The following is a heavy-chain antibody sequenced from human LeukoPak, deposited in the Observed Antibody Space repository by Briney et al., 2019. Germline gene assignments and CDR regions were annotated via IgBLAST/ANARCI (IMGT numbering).Heavy chain of an antibody. V-gene: IGHV4-39*07. CDR2: IYYSGST. CDR1: GGSISSSSYY. D-gene: IGHD3-22*01. Sequence: SETLSLTCTVSGGSISSSSYYWGWIRQPPGKGLEWIGSIYYSGSTYYNPSLKSRVTISVDTSKNQFSLKLSSVAAADTALYYCASTSPKYYYESSGYSSLFDNWGQGTLVTVSS. CDR3: ASTSPKYYYESSGYSSLFDN. J-gene: IGHJ4*02.